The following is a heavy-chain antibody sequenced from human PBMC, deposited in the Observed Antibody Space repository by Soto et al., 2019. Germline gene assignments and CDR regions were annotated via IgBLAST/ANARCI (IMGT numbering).Heavy chain of an antibody. J-gene: IGHJ5*02. Sequence: EVQLVQSGAEVKKPGESLKISCQGSGYSFTRYWIGWVRQMPGKGLEWMGIIQPGDSDTRYSPSFQGQVTISADKSISTAYLQWSSLKASDTAMYYCAKAGPPGGSQRNNWFDPWGRGSLVTVSS. D-gene: IGHD3-16*01. CDR3: AKAGPPGGSQRNNWFDP. V-gene: IGHV5-51*01. CDR2: IQPGDSDT. CDR1: GYSFTRYW.